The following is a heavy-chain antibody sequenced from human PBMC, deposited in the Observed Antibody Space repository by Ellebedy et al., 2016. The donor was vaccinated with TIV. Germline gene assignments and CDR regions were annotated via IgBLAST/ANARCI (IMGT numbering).Heavy chain of an antibody. Sequence: GESLKISCAASGFTFSSYSMNWVRQAPGKGLGWVSSISSNSNYIYYAYSVRGRFTISRDNAKKSLYLQMNSLRAEDTAVYYCARGAMAAAGDDYWGQGTLVTVSS. CDR3: ARGAMAAAGDDY. D-gene: IGHD6-13*01. V-gene: IGHV3-21*01. J-gene: IGHJ4*02. CDR2: ISSNSNYI. CDR1: GFTFSSYS.